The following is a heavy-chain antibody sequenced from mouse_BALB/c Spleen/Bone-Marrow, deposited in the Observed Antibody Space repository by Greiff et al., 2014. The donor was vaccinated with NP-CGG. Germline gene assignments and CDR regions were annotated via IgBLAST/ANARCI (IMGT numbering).Heavy chain of an antibody. D-gene: IGHD2-1*01. V-gene: IGHV1-7*01. CDR1: GYTFTRYW. Sequence: VHLVESGAELAKPGASVKMSCKASGYTFTRYWMHWVKQRPGQGLEWIGYINPSTGDTEYSQKFKDKATLTADMSSSTAYMQLSSLTSEDSAVYYCARGNYEAMDSWGQGTPVTVSS. CDR3: ARGNYEAMDS. CDR2: INPSTGDT. J-gene: IGHJ4*01.